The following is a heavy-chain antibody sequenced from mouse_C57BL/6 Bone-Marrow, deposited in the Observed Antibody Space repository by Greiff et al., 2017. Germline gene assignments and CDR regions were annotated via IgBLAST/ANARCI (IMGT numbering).Heavy chain of an antibody. Sequence: VQLKESGAELVRPGASVKLSCTASGFNIKDDYIHWVKQRPEQGLEWIGWIDPAIGDTEYASKFQGKATITSDTSSNTAYLQLSSLTSEDTSVYYCSSFDGNYFDFWGQGTPLTVAS. CDR3: SSFDGNYFDF. J-gene: IGHJ2*01. CDR1: GFNIKDDY. D-gene: IGHD2-3*01. CDR2: IDPAIGDT. V-gene: IGHV14-4*01.